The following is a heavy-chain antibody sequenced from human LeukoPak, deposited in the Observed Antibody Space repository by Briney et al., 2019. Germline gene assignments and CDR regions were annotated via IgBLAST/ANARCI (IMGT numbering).Heavy chain of an antibody. Sequence: GGSLRLSCAASGFTFSSYSMNWVRQAPGKGLEWVSSISSSSSYIYYADSVKGRFTISRDNAKNSLYLQMNSLRADDTAVYYCARDNEDTVTSSLDYWGQGTLVTVSS. J-gene: IGHJ4*02. CDR2: ISSSSSYI. CDR3: ARDNEDTVTSSLDY. D-gene: IGHD4-11*01. V-gene: IGHV3-21*01. CDR1: GFTFSSYS.